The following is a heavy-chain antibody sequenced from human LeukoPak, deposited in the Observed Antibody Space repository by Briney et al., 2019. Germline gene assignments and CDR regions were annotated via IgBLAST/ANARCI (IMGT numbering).Heavy chain of an antibody. V-gene: IGHV4-34*01. Sequence: SETLSFTCAVYGGSFSGYYWSWIRQPPGKGLEWIGEINHSGSTNYNPSLKSRVTISVDTSKNQFSLKLSSVTAADTAVYYCARAGDDFWSGYYDYWGQGTLVTVSA. D-gene: IGHD3-3*01. CDR2: INHSGST. CDR3: ARAGDDFWSGYYDY. CDR1: GGSFSGYY. J-gene: IGHJ4*02.